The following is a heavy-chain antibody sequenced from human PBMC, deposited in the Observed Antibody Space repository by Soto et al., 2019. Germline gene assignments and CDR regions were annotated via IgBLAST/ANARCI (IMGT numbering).Heavy chain of an antibody. V-gene: IGHV4-38-2*01. CDR3: ARSHYTYGLLIDY. Sequence: SETLSLTCDVSGNSISSGSYWGWIRQPPGKGLEWIGTTDHSGNAYYNPSLKSRVTISIDPSKSQFSLKVLSVTAADTAVYYCARSHYTYGLLIDYWGPGTLVTV. J-gene: IGHJ4*02. CDR1: GNSISSGSY. D-gene: IGHD2-8*01. CDR2: TDHSGNA.